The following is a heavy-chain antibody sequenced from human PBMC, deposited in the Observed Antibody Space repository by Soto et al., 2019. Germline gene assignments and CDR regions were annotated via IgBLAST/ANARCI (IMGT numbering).Heavy chain of an antibody. CDR2: IYWDDDK. CDR1: GLSLSTSGVG. V-gene: IGHV2-5*02. J-gene: IGHJ6*02. D-gene: IGHD3-10*01. CDR3: SHRGYYGSGSWYYHYSSMDV. Sequence: SGPTLVNPTHTLTLTCPFSGLSLSTSGVGVGWIRQPPGKPLEWLALIYWDDDKRYSSSLKSRLTINKDTSKSQVVLTMTNMDPVDTATYYCSHRGYYGSGSWYYHYSSMDVWGQG.